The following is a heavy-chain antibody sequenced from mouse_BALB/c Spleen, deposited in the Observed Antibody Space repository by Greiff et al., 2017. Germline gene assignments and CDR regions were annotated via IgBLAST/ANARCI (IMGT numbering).Heavy chain of an antibody. CDR1: GYTFTSYW. CDR2: IYPGDGDT. Sequence: VQLQQSGAELARPGASVKLSCKASGYTFTSYWMQWVKQRPGQGLEWIGAIYPGDGDTRYTQKFKGKATLTADKSSSTAYMQLSSLASEDSAVYYCARDRSFAYWGQGTLVTVSA. D-gene: IGHD2-14*01. J-gene: IGHJ3*01. V-gene: IGHV1-87*01. CDR3: ARDRSFAY.